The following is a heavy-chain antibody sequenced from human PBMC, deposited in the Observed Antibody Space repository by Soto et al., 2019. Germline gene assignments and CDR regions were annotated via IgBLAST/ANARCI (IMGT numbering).Heavy chain of an antibody. CDR3: ARTTMTVYYFDY. CDR2: IEPSGGSK. J-gene: IGHJ4*01. V-gene: IGHV1-46*01. CDR1: GSTFPRHY. Sequence: ASVKVSFKASGSTFPRHYMHWVRQAPGQGLEWMGVIEPSGGSKSYTQKFQGRITMTRDTSTTTVYMELSSLRSEDTAVYYCARTTMTVYYFDYCG. D-gene: IGHD4-17*01.